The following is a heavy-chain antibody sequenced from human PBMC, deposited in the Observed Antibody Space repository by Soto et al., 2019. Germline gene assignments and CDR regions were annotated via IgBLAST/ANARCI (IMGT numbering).Heavy chain of an antibody. J-gene: IGHJ4*02. Sequence: QVQLQESGPGLVKPSQTLSLTCTVSGGSISSGGYYWSWIRQHPGKGLEWIGYIYYSGSTYYNPSLKNRVTISVDTSKNQFSLKLSSVTAADTAVYYCARGDRFMTTVTSPVDYWGQGTLVTVSS. V-gene: IGHV4-31*03. D-gene: IGHD4-17*01. CDR3: ARGDRFMTTVTSPVDY. CDR1: GGSISSGGYY. CDR2: IYYSGST.